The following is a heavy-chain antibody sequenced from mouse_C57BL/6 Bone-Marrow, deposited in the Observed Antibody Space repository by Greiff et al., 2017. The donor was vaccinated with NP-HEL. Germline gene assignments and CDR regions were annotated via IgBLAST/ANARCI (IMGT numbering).Heavy chain of an antibody. J-gene: IGHJ3*01. CDR3: ARLRRFAY. CDR1: GYTFTSYW. V-gene: IGHV1-55*01. Sequence: VQLQQPGAELVKPGASVKMSCKASGYTFTSYWITWVKQRPGQGLEWIGDIYPGSGSTNYNEKFKSKATLTADTSSSTASMQLRSLTSEDSAVCDRARLRRFAYWGQGTLVTVSA. CDR2: IYPGSGST.